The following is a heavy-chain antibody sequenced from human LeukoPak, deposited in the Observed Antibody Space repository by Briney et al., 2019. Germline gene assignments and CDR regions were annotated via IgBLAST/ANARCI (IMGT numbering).Heavy chain of an antibody. V-gene: IGHV3-23*01. Sequence: PGGSLRLSCAASGFTFSSYAMSWVRQAPGKGLEWVSAISGSGGSTYYADSVKGRFTISRDNSKNTLYLQMNSLRAEDTAVYYCAKEEGDYYDSSGLYDYWGQGTLVTVSS. CDR1: GFTFSSYA. J-gene: IGHJ4*02. D-gene: IGHD3-22*01. CDR3: AKEEGDYYDSSGLYDY. CDR2: ISGSGGST.